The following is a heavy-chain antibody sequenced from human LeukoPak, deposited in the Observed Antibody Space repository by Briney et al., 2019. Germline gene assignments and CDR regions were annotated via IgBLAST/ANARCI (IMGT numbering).Heavy chain of an antibody. V-gene: IGHV3-21*04. Sequence: GGSLRLSCAASGFTFSSYSMNWVRQAPGKGLEWVSSISSSSSYIYYADSVKGRFTISRDNSKNTLYLQMNSLRAEDTAVYYCAKSPTVTATFFDYWGQGTLVTVSS. CDR3: AKSPTVTATFFDY. D-gene: IGHD2-21*02. CDR2: ISSSSSYI. CDR1: GFTFSSYS. J-gene: IGHJ4*02.